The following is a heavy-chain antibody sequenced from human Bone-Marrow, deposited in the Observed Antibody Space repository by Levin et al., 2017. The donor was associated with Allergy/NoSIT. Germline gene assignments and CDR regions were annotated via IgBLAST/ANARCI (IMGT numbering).Heavy chain of an antibody. Sequence: SETLSLTCTVSGGSISSYYWSWIRQPPGKGLEWIGYIYYSGSTNYNPSLKSRVTISVDTSKNQFSLKLSSVTAADTAVYYWARHWGGSGGYFDYWGQGTLVTVSS. CDR2: IYYSGST. D-gene: IGHD6-19*01. CDR1: GGSISSYY. CDR3: ARHWGGSGGYFDY. J-gene: IGHJ4*02. V-gene: IGHV4-59*08.